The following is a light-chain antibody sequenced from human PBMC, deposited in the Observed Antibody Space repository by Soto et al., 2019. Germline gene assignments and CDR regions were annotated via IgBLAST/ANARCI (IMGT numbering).Light chain of an antibody. CDR2: GAA. V-gene: IGKV3-20*01. Sequence: EIVLTQSPGTLSLSPGERATLSCRASQSVTSNYLAWYQHKPGQAPRCLIYGAASRSTGIPDRFSGSGSGTDFTLTISRLEPEDFAVYYCQQYGTSLPFGQGTKLEIK. CDR3: QQYGTSLP. CDR1: QSVTSNY. J-gene: IGKJ2*01.